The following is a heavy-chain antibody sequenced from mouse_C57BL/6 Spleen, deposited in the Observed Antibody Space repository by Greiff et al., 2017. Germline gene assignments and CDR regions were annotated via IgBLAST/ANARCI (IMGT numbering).Heavy chain of an antibody. CDR2: IYPRSGNT. J-gene: IGHJ3*01. Sequence: QVQLKQSGAELARPGASVKLSCKASGYTFTSYGISWVKQRTGQGLEWIGEIYPRSGNTYYNEKFKGKATLTADKSSSTAYMELRSLTSEDSAVYFCARTHYYGRSYDFAYWGQGTLVTVSA. CDR1: GYTFTSYG. V-gene: IGHV1-81*01. D-gene: IGHD1-1*01. CDR3: ARTHYYGRSYDFAY.